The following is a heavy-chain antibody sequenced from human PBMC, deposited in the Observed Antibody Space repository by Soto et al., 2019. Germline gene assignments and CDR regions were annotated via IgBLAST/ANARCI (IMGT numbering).Heavy chain of an antibody. Sequence: QVQLVQSGAEVKKPGASVKVSCKVSGYSLTELSIHWVRQAPGKGLEWMGAFDPEDGDTLYTQKFQGRVTMSQDTSTDTAYMELRRLTSEDTGVYYCATDGAPAVEEVLPEYYYYPMDVWGQGTTVIVSS. J-gene: IGHJ6*02. CDR1: GYSLTELS. CDR2: FDPEDGDT. CDR3: ATDGAPAVEEVLPEYYYYPMDV. D-gene: IGHD1-26*01. V-gene: IGHV1-24*01.